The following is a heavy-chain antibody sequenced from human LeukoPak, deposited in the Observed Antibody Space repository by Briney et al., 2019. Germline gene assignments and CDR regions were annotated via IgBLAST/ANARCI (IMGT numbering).Heavy chain of an antibody. CDR2: ISGSGGST. CDR3: AKDSRFLEWLIYFDY. CDR1: GFTFSSYA. D-gene: IGHD3-3*01. V-gene: IGHV3-23*01. J-gene: IGHJ4*02. Sequence: GGSLRLSCAASGFTFSSYAMSWVRQAPGKGLEWVSAISGSGGSTYYADSVKGRFTISRDNSKNTLYLQVNSLRAEDTAVYYCAKDSRFLEWLIYFDYWGQGTLVTVSS.